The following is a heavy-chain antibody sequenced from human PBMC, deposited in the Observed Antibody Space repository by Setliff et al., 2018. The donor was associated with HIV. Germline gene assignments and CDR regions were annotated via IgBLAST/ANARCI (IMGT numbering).Heavy chain of an antibody. D-gene: IGHD2-15*01. J-gene: IGHJ6*02. CDR1: GGSISSSSYY. V-gene: IGHV4-39*02. Sequence: KTSETLSLTCTVSGGSISSSSYYWGWIRQPPGKGLEWIGSIYYSGSTYYNPSLKSRVTISVDTSKNQFSLKLSSVTVADTAVYYCARDPQLVAAKSRRRYYYGLDLWGQGTTVTVSS. CDR2: IYYSGST. CDR3: ARDPQLVAAKSRRRYYYGLDL.